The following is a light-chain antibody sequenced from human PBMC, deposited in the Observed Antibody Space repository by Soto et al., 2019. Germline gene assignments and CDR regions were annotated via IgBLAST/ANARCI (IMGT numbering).Light chain of an antibody. CDR3: QQYKTSLLT. CDR1: QSVDSW. CDR2: DAS. Sequence: IQMTQSPSTLSPSVGDRVTITCRASQSVDSWLAWYQQKPGKAPKLLMYDASSLGSGVSSRFSGSGSGTEFTLIISSLKNDDFATYYCQQYKTSLLTFGGGTKVDIK. J-gene: IGKJ4*01. V-gene: IGKV1-5*01.